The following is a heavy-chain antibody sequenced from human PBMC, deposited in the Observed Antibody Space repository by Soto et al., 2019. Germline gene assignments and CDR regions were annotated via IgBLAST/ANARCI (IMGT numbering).Heavy chain of an antibody. CDR2: ISSDIGYI. D-gene: IGHD3-3*01. Sequence: EVHLVESAGGLVKPGGSLRLSCAASGFTFSSSTMNWVRQSPGKGLEWVSSISSDIGYIYYADSVKGRFTISRDNAQNSLYLQRNRLRAEDTALYYCGASSRYSYFWCAYYGEFDYWGQGTLVTVSS. CDR3: GASSRYSYFWCAYYGEFDY. V-gene: IGHV3-21*06. J-gene: IGHJ4*02. CDR1: GFTFSSST.